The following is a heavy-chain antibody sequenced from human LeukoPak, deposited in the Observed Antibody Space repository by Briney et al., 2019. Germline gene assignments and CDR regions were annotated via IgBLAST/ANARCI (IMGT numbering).Heavy chain of an antibody. V-gene: IGHV3-23*01. J-gene: IGHJ6*02. Sequence: GGSLRLSCAVSGFTFSSYAMSWVRQAPGKGLEWVSGISGSGGSTYYADSVKGRFTISRDNAKNSLYLQMNSLRAEDTAVYYCARDKIAAAGTDYYYGMDVWGQGTTVTVSS. CDR1: GFTFSSYA. D-gene: IGHD6-13*01. CDR2: ISGSGGST. CDR3: ARDKIAAAGTDYYYGMDV.